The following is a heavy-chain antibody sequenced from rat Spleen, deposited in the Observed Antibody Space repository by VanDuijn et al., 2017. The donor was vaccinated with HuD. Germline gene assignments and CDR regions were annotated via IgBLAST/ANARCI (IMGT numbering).Heavy chain of an antibody. CDR2: ISYGDSSGHSNT. Sequence: EVQLVESGGGLVQPGRSLKLSCTASGFTFTNYGMAWVRQAPTKGLEWVATISYGDSSGHSNTYYRDSVKGRFTISRDNAKNTQYLQMDSLRSEDTATYYCTRGYVMDAWGQGASVTVSS. J-gene: IGHJ4*01. CDR1: GFTFTNYG. V-gene: IGHV5S13*01. CDR3: TRGYVMDA.